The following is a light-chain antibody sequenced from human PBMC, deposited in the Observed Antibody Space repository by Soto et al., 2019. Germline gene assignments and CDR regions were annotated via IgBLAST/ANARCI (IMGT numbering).Light chain of an antibody. J-gene: IGKJ1*01. V-gene: IGKV3-15*01. CDR2: GAS. CDR1: QSVSSN. Sequence: EIVMTQSPATLSVSPGERATLSCRASQSVSSNLAWYQQKPGQAPRLLIYGASTRATGIPARFSGSGSGTEFTLTISSLQSEDFAVYYCQQYNNDFRTFGQGTKVDIK. CDR3: QQYNNDFRT.